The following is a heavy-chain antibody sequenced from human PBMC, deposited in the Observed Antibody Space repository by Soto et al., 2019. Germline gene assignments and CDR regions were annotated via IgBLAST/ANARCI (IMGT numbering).Heavy chain of an antibody. CDR1: GGSLTFGNYY. V-gene: IGHV4-30-4*01. CDR3: ARSAIPLYDSYYFDH. CDR2: MYYGGST. D-gene: IGHD3-22*01. J-gene: IGHJ4*02. Sequence: NPSETLSLTCTVSGGSLTFGNYYWSWIRQSPGKGLEWLGYMYYGGSTYYNPSLKSRVSISVDASKNQVSLKLSSVTAADSAVYYCARSAIPLYDSYYFDHWAREPWSPSPQ.